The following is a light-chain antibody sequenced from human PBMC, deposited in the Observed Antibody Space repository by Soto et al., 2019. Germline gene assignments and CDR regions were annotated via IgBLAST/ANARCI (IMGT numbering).Light chain of an antibody. CDR3: LQHNEFWWT. V-gene: IGKV1-39*01. CDR2: AAS. Sequence: DIQMTQSPSSLSASVGDRVTITCRASQSISIYLNWYQQKPGKAPKLLIYAASSLQSGVPSRFSADGSGTDFTLTISSLQPEDFATYYCLQHNEFWWTFGQGTKVEIK. CDR1: QSISIY. J-gene: IGKJ1*01.